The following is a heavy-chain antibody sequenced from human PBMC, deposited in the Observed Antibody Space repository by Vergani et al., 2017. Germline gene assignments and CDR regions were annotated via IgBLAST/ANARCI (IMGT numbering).Heavy chain of an antibody. Sequence: QVQLVESGGGVVQPGRSLRLSCAASGFTFSSYAMHWVRQAPGKGLEWVAVISYDGSNKYYADSVKGRFTISRDNSKNTLYLQMNSLRAEDTAVYYCARQHFPSYYGKNWFDPWGQGTLVTVSS. CDR2: ISYDGSNK. D-gene: IGHD1-26*01. J-gene: IGHJ5*02. V-gene: IGHV3-30-3*01. CDR1: GFTFSSYA. CDR3: ARQHFPSYYGKNWFDP.